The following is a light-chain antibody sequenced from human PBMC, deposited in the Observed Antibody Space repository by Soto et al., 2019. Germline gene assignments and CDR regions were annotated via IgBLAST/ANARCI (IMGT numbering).Light chain of an antibody. Sequence: DFVMTQSPDSVAVSLGERATVRCKSSQSVLDSSSGKSYLAWYQQKLGQPPRLLIYWASTRESGVPDRFSAGGSGADFTLTISSLQAEDVAIYYCQQYYHLWSFGQGTKVEIK. CDR3: QQYYHLWS. V-gene: IGKV4-1*01. CDR2: WAS. CDR1: QSVLDSSSGKSY. J-gene: IGKJ1*01.